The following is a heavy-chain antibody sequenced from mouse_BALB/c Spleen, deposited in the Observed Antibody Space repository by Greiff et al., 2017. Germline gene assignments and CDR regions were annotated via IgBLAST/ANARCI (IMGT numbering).Heavy chain of an antibody. V-gene: IGHV3-2*02. CDR3: AREVVARMDY. D-gene: IGHD1-1*01. J-gene: IGHJ4*01. CDR1: GYSITSDYA. Sequence: VQLQQSGPGLVKPSQSLSLTCTVTGYSITSDYAWNWIRQFPGNKLEWMGYISYSGSTSYNPSLKSRISITRDTSKNQFFLQLNSVTTEDTATYYCAREVVARMDYWGQGTSVTVSS. CDR2: ISYSGST.